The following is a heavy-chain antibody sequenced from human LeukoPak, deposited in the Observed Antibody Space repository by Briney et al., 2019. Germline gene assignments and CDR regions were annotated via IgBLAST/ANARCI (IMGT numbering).Heavy chain of an antibody. CDR2: ISSSSSYI. J-gene: IGHJ6*02. CDR3: ARDKIGNYYDSSGYHGMDV. D-gene: IGHD3-22*01. V-gene: IGHV3-21*01. Sequence: PGGSLRLSCAASGFTFSSYSMTWVRHAPGKGLEWVSSISSSSSYIDYADSVKGRFTISRDNAKNSLYLQMNSLRAEDTAVYYCARDKIGNYYDSSGYHGMDVWGQGTTVTVSS. CDR1: GFTFSSYS.